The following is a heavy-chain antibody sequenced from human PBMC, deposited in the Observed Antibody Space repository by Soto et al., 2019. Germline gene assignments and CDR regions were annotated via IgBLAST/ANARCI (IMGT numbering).Heavy chain of an antibody. J-gene: IGHJ3*01. CDR2: IRGGSDRT. Sequence: EVQVVESGGDLVQPGGSLRLSCAAFGSTIRNYAMSWVRQAPGKALEWVSGIRGGSDRTYYADSVKGRFTIFKDNSKNPLYLQMSSLRVEDTAVYHCEGSWTWGQGTMVTVSS. CDR3: EGSWT. V-gene: IGHV3-23*04. D-gene: IGHD5-12*01. CDR1: GSTIRNYA.